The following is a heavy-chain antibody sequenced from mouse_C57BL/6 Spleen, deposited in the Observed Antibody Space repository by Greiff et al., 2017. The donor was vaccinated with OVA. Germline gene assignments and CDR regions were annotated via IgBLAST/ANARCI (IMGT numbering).Heavy chain of an antibody. CDR2: IRSKSNNYAT. Sequence: EVKLMESGGGLVQPKGSLKLSCAASGFSFNTYAMNWVRQAPGKGLEWVARIRSKSNNYATYYADSVKDRFTISRDDSESMLYLQMNNLKTEDTAMYYCVRHDLVGYFDVWGTGTTVTVSS. CDR3: VRHDLVGYFDV. CDR1: GFSFNTYA. V-gene: IGHV10-1*01. J-gene: IGHJ1*03.